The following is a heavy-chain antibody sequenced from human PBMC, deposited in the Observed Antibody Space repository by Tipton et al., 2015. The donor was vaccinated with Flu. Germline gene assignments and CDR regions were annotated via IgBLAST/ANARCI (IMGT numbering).Heavy chain of an antibody. CDR2: IYDIGNT. CDR1: GFTFSDYW. J-gene: IGHJ3*02. D-gene: IGHD1-1*01. Sequence: SLRLSCVGSGFTFSDYWMHWVRQAPGKGLDWVSIIYDIGNTYYADSVKGRFTISRDSSENTLYLQMNSLKADDTAVYYCARGYDVFDIWGQGTMLIVSS. V-gene: IGHV3-53*01. CDR3: ARGYDVFDI.